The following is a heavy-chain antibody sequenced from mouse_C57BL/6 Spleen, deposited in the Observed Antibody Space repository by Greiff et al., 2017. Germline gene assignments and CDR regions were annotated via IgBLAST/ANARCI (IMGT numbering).Heavy chain of an antibody. V-gene: IGHV14-3*01. CDR3: APLLTTVVAHWYFDV. J-gene: IGHJ1*03. CDR2: IDPANGNT. D-gene: IGHD1-1*01. Sequence: SVAELVRPGASVKLSCTASGFNIKNTYMHWVKQRPEQGLEWIGRIDPANGNTKYAPKFQGKATITADTSSNTAYLQLSSLTSEDTAIYYCAPLLTTVVAHWYFDVWGTGTTVTVSS. CDR1: GFNIKNTY.